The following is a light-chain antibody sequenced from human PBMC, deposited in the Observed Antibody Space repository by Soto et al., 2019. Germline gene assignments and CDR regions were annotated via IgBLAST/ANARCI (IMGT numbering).Light chain of an antibody. J-gene: IGKJ3*01. Sequence: ESVLTQSPGTLSMSPGERATLSCRASQSVSSSYSAWYQQKPGQAPRLLIYGASSRATGIPDRFSGSGSGTDFTLTISRLEPDDFAVYYCQKYGSSPFTFGPGTKVDIK. V-gene: IGKV3-20*01. CDR3: QKYGSSPFT. CDR1: QSVSSSY. CDR2: GAS.